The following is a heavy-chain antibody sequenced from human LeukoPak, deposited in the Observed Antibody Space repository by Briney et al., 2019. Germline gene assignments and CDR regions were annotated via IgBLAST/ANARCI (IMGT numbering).Heavy chain of an antibody. V-gene: IGHV3-53*01. D-gene: IGHD1-1*01. J-gene: IGHJ6*03. CDR3: ARDATTEIGTVYMDV. CDR2: IYSGGNT. Sequence: LSGGSLRLSCTVSGFTVSSNSMSWVRQAPGKGLEWVSFIYSGGNTHYSDSVKGRFTISRDNAKNSLYLQMNSLRAEDTALYFCARDATTEIGTVYMDVWGKGTTVTISS. CDR1: GFTVSSNS.